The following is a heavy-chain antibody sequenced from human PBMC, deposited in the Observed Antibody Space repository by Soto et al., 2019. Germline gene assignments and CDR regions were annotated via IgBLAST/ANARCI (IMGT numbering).Heavy chain of an antibody. Sequence: GGSLRLSCAASGLSVSTNFMSWVRKAPGKGREWLAFIYSGAKTFYADSVKGRFTISKDNSKNTLSLQMNSLRAEDTAVYYCTRDAPGERPYYFYYYGMDVWGQGTTVTFSS. CDR2: IYSGAKT. CDR3: TRDAPGERPYYFYYYGMDV. J-gene: IGHJ6*02. V-gene: IGHV3-53*01. CDR1: GLSVSTNF.